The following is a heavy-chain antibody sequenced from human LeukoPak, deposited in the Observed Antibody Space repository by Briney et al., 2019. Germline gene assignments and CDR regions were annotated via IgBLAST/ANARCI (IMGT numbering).Heavy chain of an antibody. CDR3: ARADGDYGSLDI. CDR1: GYTFTSYY. D-gene: IGHD4-17*01. CDR2: INPSGGST. V-gene: IGHV1-46*01. Sequence: ASVKVSCRASGYTFTSYYMHWVRQAPGQGLEWMGIINPSGGSTSYAQKFQGRVTMTRDTSTSTVYMELSSLRSEDTAVYYCARADGDYGSLDIWGQGTMVTVSS. J-gene: IGHJ3*02.